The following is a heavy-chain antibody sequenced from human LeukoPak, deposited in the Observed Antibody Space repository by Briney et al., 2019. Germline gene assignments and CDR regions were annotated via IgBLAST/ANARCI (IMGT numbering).Heavy chain of an antibody. D-gene: IGHD2-8*01. J-gene: IGHJ3*02. CDR3: ARENGVHDAFDI. CDR2: IYHSGST. CDR1: GGSISSGGYY. Sequence: PSETLSLTCTVSGGSISSGGYYWSWIRQPPGKGLEWIGYIYHSGSTYYNPSLKSRVTISVDRSKNQFSLKLSSVTAADTAVYYCARENGVHDAFDIWGQGTMVTVSS. V-gene: IGHV4-30-2*01.